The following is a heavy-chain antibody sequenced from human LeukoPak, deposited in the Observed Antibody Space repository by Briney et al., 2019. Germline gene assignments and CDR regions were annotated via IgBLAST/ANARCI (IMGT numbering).Heavy chain of an antibody. Sequence: GGSLRLSCAASGFTFSSYEMNWVRQAPGKGLEWVSYISSSGSTIYYADSVKGRFTISRDNAKNSLYLQMNSLRAEDTAVYYCARLVVVPAARRGWFDPWGQGTLVTVSS. CDR3: ARLVVVPAARRGWFDP. J-gene: IGHJ5*02. CDR1: GFTFSSYE. D-gene: IGHD2-2*01. V-gene: IGHV3-48*03. CDR2: ISSSGSTI.